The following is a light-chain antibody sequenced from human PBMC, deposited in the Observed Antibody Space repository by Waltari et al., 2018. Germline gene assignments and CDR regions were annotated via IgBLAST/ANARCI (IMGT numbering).Light chain of an antibody. CDR1: QRFSSNY. CDR2: GAS. CDR3: QYYGSSPPIT. J-gene: IGKJ5*01. V-gene: IGKV3-20*01. Sequence: EIVLTQSPGTLSLSPGERATLPCRASQRFSSNYVVWYQQKPGQAPRLLIYGASGRATGTPDRFSGGGSGTDFTLTITGLETEDFAVYYCQYYGSSPPITFGQGTRLEIK.